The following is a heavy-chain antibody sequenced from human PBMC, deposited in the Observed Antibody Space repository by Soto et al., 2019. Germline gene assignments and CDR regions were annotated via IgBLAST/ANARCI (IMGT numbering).Heavy chain of an antibody. J-gene: IGHJ6*02. D-gene: IGHD1-26*01. CDR2: IYSGGST. Sequence: AGSLSLSCAASGFTVSGNYMSWVRQAPGKGLEWVSVIYSGGSTYYADSVKGRFTISRDNSKNTVHLQMNSLRAEDTAVYYCAREWELPNYYCMDVWGQGTPVTVSS. CDR1: GFTVSGNY. CDR3: AREWELPNYYCMDV. V-gene: IGHV3-53*01.